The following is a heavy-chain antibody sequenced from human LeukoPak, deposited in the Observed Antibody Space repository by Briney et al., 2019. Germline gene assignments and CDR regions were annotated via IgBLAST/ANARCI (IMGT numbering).Heavy chain of an antibody. CDR2: TSPSTDYR. D-gene: IGHD3-16*01. CDR1: GFTFSDYY. V-gene: IGHV3-11*03. CDR3: ARKCVNTRGEVGMDV. J-gene: IGHJ6*02. Sequence: GGSLTLSCAASGFTFSDYYMSWIRQAPGPGLEWVAYTSPSTDYRSYAPSVRGRFTISRDNAKNSLSLEMNSLRAEDTAVYYCARKCVNTRGEVGMDVWGQGTTVTVSS.